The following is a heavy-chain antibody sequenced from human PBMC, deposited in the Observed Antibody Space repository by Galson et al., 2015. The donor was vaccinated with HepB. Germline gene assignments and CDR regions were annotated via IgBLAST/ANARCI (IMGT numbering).Heavy chain of an antibody. V-gene: IGHV1-8*01. D-gene: IGHD2-2*01. CDR3: ARRGCSSTSCYNHYYYMDV. CDR1: GYTFSTYD. J-gene: IGHJ6*03. Sequence: SGAEVKKPGESLKISCKASGYTFSTYDINWVRQATGQGLEWMGWMNPNSGNTGYAQKLQGRVSRTTNTSTSTAYMELSNLRSEDTAVYYCARRGCSSTSCYNHYYYMDVWGKGTTVTISS. CDR2: MNPNSGNT.